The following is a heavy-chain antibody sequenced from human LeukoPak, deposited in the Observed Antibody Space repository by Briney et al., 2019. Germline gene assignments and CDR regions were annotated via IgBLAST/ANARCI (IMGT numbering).Heavy chain of an antibody. CDR2: MNPNSGNT. Sequence: ASVKVSRKASGYTFTSYDINWVRQATGQGLEWMGWMNPNSGNTGYAQKFQGRVTMTRNTSISTAYMELSSLRSEDTAVYYCARVEEQLDNFDYWGQGTLVTVSS. D-gene: IGHD6-13*01. V-gene: IGHV1-8*01. CDR1: GYTFTSYD. CDR3: ARVEEQLDNFDY. J-gene: IGHJ4*02.